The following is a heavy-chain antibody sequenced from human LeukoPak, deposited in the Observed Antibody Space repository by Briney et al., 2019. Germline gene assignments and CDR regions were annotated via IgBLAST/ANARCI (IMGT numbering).Heavy chain of an antibody. J-gene: IGHJ6*02. CDR2: IYYSGST. D-gene: IGHD3-10*01. V-gene: IGHV4-39*07. CDR3: ARGRYYGSGSYSDYYYGMDV. Sequence: SETLSLTCTVSGGSISSSSYYWGWIRQPPGKGLEWIGSIYYSGSTYYNPSLKSRVTISVDTSKNQFSLKLSSVTAADTAVYYCARGRYYGSGSYSDYYYGMDVWGQGTTVTVSS. CDR1: GGSISSSSYY.